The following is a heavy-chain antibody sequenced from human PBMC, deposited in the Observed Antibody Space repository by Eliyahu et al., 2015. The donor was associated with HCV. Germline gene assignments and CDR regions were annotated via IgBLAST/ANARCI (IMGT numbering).Heavy chain of an antibody. CDR2: XXPNSGDT. CDR1: GYSFTNYX. Sequence: QVQLVQSGAEVKTPGASLKVSCKTSGYSFTNYXLHXVRLAPGQGXGWLGXXXPNSGDTIYGQKFQGRVTMTRDTXTFTAYIHLYRLRSDDTAVYYCATALRGNDYGRDYHGMDVWGQGTAVTVSS. V-gene: IGHV1-2*02. CDR3: ATALRGNDYGRDYHGMDV. D-gene: IGHD4/OR15-4a*01. J-gene: IGHJ6*02.